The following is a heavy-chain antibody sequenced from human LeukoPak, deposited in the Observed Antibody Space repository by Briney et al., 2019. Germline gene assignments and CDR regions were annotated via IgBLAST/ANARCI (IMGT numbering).Heavy chain of an antibody. V-gene: IGHV1-24*01. CDR2: FDPEDGET. D-gene: IGHD6-19*01. J-gene: IGHJ5*02. Sequence: AASVKVSCKVSGYTLTELSMHWVRQAPGKGLEWVGGFDPEDGETIYAQKFQGRVTMTEDTSTDTAYMELSSLRSEDTAVYYCATTDPGIAVAGPRLHWFDPWGQGTLVTVSS. CDR1: GYTLTELS. CDR3: ATTDPGIAVAGPRLHWFDP.